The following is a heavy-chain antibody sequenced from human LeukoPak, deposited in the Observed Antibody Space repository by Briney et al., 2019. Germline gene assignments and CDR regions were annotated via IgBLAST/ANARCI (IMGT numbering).Heavy chain of an antibody. Sequence: PGGSLRLSCAASGFTFSSYAMSWVRQAPGKGLEGVSAISGSGGSTYYADSVKGRFTISRDNSKNTLYLQMNSLRAEDTAVYYCAKARERLTIVVVMDYWGQGTLVTVSS. CDR2: ISGSGGST. V-gene: IGHV3-23*01. CDR3: AKARERLTIVVVMDY. D-gene: IGHD3-22*01. J-gene: IGHJ4*02. CDR1: GFTFSSYA.